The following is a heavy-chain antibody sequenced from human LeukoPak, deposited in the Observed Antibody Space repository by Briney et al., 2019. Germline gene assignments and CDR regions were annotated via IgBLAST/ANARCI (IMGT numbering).Heavy chain of an antibody. D-gene: IGHD3-16*02. CDR2: ISSSSSYI. CDR3: SRDRGGYDYVWGSYRYFDY. V-gene: IGHV3-21*01. CDR1: GFTFSSYG. J-gene: IGHJ4*02. Sequence: GGSLRLSCAASGFTFSSYGMNWVRQAPGKGLEWVSSISSSSSYIYYADSVKGRCTISRDNAKSSLYLRMNSLRAEDTAVYYCSRDRGGYDYVWGSYRYFDYWGQGTLVTVSS.